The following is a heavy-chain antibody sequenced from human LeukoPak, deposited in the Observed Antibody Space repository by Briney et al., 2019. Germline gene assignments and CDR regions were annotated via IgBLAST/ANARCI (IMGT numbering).Heavy chain of an antibody. CDR3: ARLGYCSSTSCYNARWFDP. J-gene: IGHJ5*02. Sequence: ASVKVSCKASGYTFTGYYMHWVRQAPGQGLEWMGWINPNSGGTNYAQKFQGRVTMTRDTSISTAYMELSRLRSDDTAVYYCARLGYCSSTSCYNARWFDPWGQRTLVTVSS. CDR1: GYTFTGYY. CDR2: INPNSGGT. V-gene: IGHV1-2*02. D-gene: IGHD2-2*02.